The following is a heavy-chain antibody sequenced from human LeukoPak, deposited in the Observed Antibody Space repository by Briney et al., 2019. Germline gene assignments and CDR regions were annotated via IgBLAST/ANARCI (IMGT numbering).Heavy chain of an antibody. CDR3: ASILGYCSSTSCYYYGMDV. J-gene: IGHJ6*02. Sequence: SETLSLTCAVYGGSFSGYYWSWIRQPPGKGLEWIGEINHSGSTNYNPSLKSRVTISVDTSKNQFSLKLSSETAADTAVYYCASILGYCSSTSCYYYGMDVWGQGTTVTVSS. CDR2: INHSGST. D-gene: IGHD2-2*01. V-gene: IGHV4-34*01. CDR1: GGSFSGYY.